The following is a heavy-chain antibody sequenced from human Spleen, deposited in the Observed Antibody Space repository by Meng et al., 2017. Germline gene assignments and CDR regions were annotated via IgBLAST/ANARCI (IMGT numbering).Heavy chain of an antibody. CDR3: ARGGWNFGFDY. CDR2: IGTAGDT. V-gene: IGHV3-13*01. D-gene: IGHD1-7*01. CDR1: GFTFSSYD. J-gene: IGHJ4*02. Sequence: EVPLVGSGGGLVQPGGSLRLSCAASGFTFSSYDMHWVRQATGKGLEWVSAIGTAGDTYYPGSVKGRFTISRENAKNSLYLQMNSLRAGDTAVYYCARGGWNFGFDYWGQGTLVTVSS.